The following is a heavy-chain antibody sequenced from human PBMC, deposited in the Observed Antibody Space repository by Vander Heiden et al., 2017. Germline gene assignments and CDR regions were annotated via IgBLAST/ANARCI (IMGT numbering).Heavy chain of an antibody. Sequence: EVRLLESGGGLVQPGGSLRLSCAASGFSFNTYAMNWVRQAPGKGLEWVSAISGTGGDTLYADSVRGRFTISRDNSKNTLSLQMNSLTEADTAVYYCARVGGRPYIGDDYLDPRVQGALVIVS. CDR2: ISGTGGDT. D-gene: IGHD5-12*01. V-gene: IGHV3-23*01. J-gene: IGHJ5*02. CDR3: ARVGGRPYIGDDYLDP. CDR1: GFSFNTYA.